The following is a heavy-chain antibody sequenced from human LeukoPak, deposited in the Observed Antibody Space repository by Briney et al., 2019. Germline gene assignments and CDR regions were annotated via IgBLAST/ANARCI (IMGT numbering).Heavy chain of an antibody. Sequence: GGSLRLSCGASGFTFSSHAMTWVRQAPGKGLEWVSAISISGDTTYYADAVKGRFTISRNNSKNTVYLQMNSLRAEDTAVYYCARRYDGFDYWGQGTLVTVSS. V-gene: IGHV3-23*01. CDR1: GFTFSSHA. J-gene: IGHJ4*02. CDR2: ISISGDTT. CDR3: ARRYDGFDY. D-gene: IGHD3-3*01.